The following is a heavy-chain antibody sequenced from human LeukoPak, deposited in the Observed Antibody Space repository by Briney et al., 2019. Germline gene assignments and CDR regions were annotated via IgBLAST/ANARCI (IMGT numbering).Heavy chain of an antibody. J-gene: IGHJ4*02. Sequence: RASVKVSCKVSGYTLAELSMHWVRQAPGKGLEWMGWISAYNGNTNYAQKLQGRVTMTTDTSTSTAYMELRSLRSDDTAVYYCARGDFEYYGSGDLCYWGQGTLVTVSS. CDR2: ISAYNGNT. D-gene: IGHD3-10*01. V-gene: IGHV1-18*01. CDR1: GYTLAELS. CDR3: ARGDFEYYGSGDLCY.